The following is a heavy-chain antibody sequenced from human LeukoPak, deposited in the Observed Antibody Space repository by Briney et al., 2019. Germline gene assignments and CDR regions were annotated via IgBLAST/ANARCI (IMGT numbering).Heavy chain of an antibody. CDR2: IYTSGST. CDR1: GGSISSYY. CDR3: ARDRNYGSGSYSYYFDY. V-gene: IGHV4-4*07. Sequence: SETLSLTCTVSGGSISSYYWSWIRQPAGKGLEWIGRIYTSGSTNYNPSLKSRVTMSGDTPKNQFSLKLSSVTAADTAVYYCARDRNYGSGSYSYYFDYWGQGTLVTVSS. D-gene: IGHD3-10*01. J-gene: IGHJ4*02.